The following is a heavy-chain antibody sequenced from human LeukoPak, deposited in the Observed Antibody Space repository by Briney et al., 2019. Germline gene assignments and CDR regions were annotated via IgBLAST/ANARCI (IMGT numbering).Heavy chain of an antibody. Sequence: PSETLSLTCTVSGGSISSYYWSWIRQPPGKGLEWIGYIYYSGSTNYNPSLKSRVTISVDTSKNQFSLKLSSVTAADTAVYYCARGSGYSYGYDAFDNWGQGTMVTVSS. CDR1: GGSISSYY. J-gene: IGHJ3*02. V-gene: IGHV4-59*01. CDR3: ARGSGYSYGYDAFDN. CDR2: IYYSGST. D-gene: IGHD5-18*01.